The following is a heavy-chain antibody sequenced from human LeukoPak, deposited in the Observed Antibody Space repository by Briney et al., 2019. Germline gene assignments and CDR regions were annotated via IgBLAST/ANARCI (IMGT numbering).Heavy chain of an antibody. CDR1: GYTFTSYY. CDR2: IIPILGIA. D-gene: IGHD3-22*01. Sequence: SVKVSCKASGYTFTSYYMHWVRQAPGRGLEWMGRIIPILGIANYAQKFQGRVTITADKSTSTAYMELSSLRSEDTAVYYCARVLNMIADAFDIWGQGTMVTVSS. CDR3: ARVLNMIADAFDI. V-gene: IGHV1-69*04. J-gene: IGHJ3*02.